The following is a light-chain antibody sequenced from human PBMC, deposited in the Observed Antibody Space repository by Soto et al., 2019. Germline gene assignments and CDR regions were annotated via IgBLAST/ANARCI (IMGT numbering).Light chain of an antibody. CDR1: SSDVGGYDY. CDR2: EVS. Sequence: QSALTQPASVSGSPGQSITISCTGTSSDVGGYDYVSWYQHHPGKVPKLIIYEVSKRPSGVSHRISGSKSGNTASLTISGLQTEDEADYYCSSYTTTSALVFGGGTKLTVL. CDR3: SSYTTTSALV. J-gene: IGLJ2*01. V-gene: IGLV2-14*01.